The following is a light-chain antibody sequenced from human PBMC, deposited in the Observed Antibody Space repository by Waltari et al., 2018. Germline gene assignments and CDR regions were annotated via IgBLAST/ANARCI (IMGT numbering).Light chain of an antibody. Sequence: QSALTQPASVSGSPGQSITISCTRTSSDVGSYNLVSWYQQHPGKAPKLMIYEVSKRPSGVSNRFSGSKSGNTASLTISGLQAEDEADYYCCSYAGSSTSYVVFGGGTKLTVL. CDR2: EVS. V-gene: IGLV2-23*02. CDR3: CSYAGSSTSYVV. J-gene: IGLJ2*01. CDR1: SSDVGSYNL.